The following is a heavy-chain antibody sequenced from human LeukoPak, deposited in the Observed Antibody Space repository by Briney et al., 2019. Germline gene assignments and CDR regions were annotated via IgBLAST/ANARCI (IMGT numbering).Heavy chain of an antibody. CDR1: AFTFSSYS. CDR3: ARDRGSGWYLGY. D-gene: IGHD6-19*01. V-gene: IGHV3-21*01. J-gene: IGHJ4*02. Sequence: GGSPRLSCAASAFTFSSYSMNWVRQAPGEGLEWVSSISSSSSYIYYADSVKGRFTISRDNAKNSLYLQMNSLRAEDTAVYYCARDRGSGWYLGYWGQGTLVTVSS. CDR2: ISSSSSYI.